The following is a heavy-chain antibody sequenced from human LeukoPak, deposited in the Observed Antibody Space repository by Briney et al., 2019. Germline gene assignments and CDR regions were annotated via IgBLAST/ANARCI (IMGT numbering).Heavy chain of an antibody. CDR1: GFTFSVYS. D-gene: IGHD3-3*01. J-gene: IGHJ5*01. CDR2: INPNGDST. Sequence: GGSLRLSCAGSGFTFSVYSMHWVRQAPGRGLEYVSAINPNGDSTYYANSVKGRFSISRDNSKNTLYMEMNSLREENTALYYCVKGGQRYDFWRFDFWGRGTLVTVSS. CDR3: VKGGQRYDFWRFDF. V-gene: IGHV3-64*01.